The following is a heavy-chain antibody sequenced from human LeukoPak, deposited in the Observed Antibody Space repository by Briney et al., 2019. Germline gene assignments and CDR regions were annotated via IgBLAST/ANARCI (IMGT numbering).Heavy chain of an antibody. CDR1: GGTFSSYA. D-gene: IGHD3-22*01. CDR3: ARGSDSSGYFYFDY. Sequence: SVKVSCKASGGTFSSYAISWVRQAPGQGLEWMGRIIPILGIANYAQKFQGRVTITADKSTSTAYMELSSLRSEDTAVYYCARGSDSSGYFYFDYWGQGTLVTVSS. CDR2: IIPILGIA. J-gene: IGHJ4*02. V-gene: IGHV1-69*04.